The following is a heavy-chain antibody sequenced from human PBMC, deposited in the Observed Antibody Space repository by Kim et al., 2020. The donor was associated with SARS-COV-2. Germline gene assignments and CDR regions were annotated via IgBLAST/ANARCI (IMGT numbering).Heavy chain of an antibody. Sequence: KGRFTISRDNAKNSLYLQMNSLRAEDTALYYCAKQGRYYGSGSYGYGMDVWGQGTTVTVSS. D-gene: IGHD3-10*01. V-gene: IGHV3-9*01. J-gene: IGHJ6*02. CDR3: AKQGRYYGSGSYGYGMDV.